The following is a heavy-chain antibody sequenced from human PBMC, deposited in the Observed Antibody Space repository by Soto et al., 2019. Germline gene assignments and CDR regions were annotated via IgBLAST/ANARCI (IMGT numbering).Heavy chain of an antibody. Sequence: ASVKVSCKASGYTFTSYARQWVRQAPGQRLEWMGWINAGNGNTKYSQKFQGRVTITRDTSASTGYMELSSLRSEDTAVYYCARDHSSGWNYFDYWGQGALVTVSS. J-gene: IGHJ4*02. D-gene: IGHD6-19*01. CDR1: GYTFTSYA. CDR2: INAGNGNT. V-gene: IGHV1-3*01. CDR3: ARDHSSGWNYFDY.